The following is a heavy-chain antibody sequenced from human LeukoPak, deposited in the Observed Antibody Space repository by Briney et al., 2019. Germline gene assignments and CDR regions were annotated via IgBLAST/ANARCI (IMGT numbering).Heavy chain of an antibody. CDR3: ARDITEAECSGDSCYLNAFDI. CDR2: IIPILGIA. Sequence: SVKVSCKASGGTFSSYTISWVRQAPGQGLEWMGRIIPILGIANYAQKFQDRVTITADKSTSTAYMELSSLRSEDTAVYYCARDITEAECSGDSCYLNAFDIWGQGTMVTVSS. D-gene: IGHD2-15*01. CDR1: GGTFSSYT. V-gene: IGHV1-69*04. J-gene: IGHJ3*02.